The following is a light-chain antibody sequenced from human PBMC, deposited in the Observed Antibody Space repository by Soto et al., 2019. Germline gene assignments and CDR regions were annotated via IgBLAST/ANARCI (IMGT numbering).Light chain of an antibody. CDR3: QTWGTGIHVV. V-gene: IGLV4-69*01. J-gene: IGLJ2*01. CDR2: LNSDGSH. CDR1: SGHSSYA. Sequence: QLVLTQSPSASASLGASVKLTCTLSSGHSSYAIARHQQQPERGPRYLMRLNSDGSHKKGDGIPDRFSGSSSGAERYLTISSLQSEDEADYYCQTWGTGIHVVFGGGTKVTVL.